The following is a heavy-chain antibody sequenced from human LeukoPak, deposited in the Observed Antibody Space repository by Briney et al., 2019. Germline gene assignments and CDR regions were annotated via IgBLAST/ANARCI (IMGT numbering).Heavy chain of an antibody. CDR3: ARLGGTTRYFWGYYFDY. Sequence: PSETLSLTCAVYGESLSNYYWSWIRQPPGKGLEWIGEINHSGSTNYNPSLKSRVTISVDTSKNQFSLKLSSVTAADTAVYYCARLGGTTRYFWGYYFDYWGQGTLVTVSS. J-gene: IGHJ4*02. CDR1: GESLSNYY. CDR2: INHSGST. V-gene: IGHV4-34*01. D-gene: IGHD3-16*01.